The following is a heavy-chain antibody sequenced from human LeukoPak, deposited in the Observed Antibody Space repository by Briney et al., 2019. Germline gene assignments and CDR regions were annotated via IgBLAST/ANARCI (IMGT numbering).Heavy chain of an antibody. CDR2: INWNGGST. V-gene: IGHV3-20*04. D-gene: IGHD3-22*01. J-gene: IGHJ4*02. CDR1: GFTFRNAW. Sequence: PGGSLRLSCAASGFTFRNAWMSWVRQAPGKGLEWVSGINWNGGSTGYADSVKGRFTISRDNAKNSLYLQMNSLRAEDTALYYCARETDYYDSSGYYPYYFDYWGQGTLVTVSS. CDR3: ARETDYYDSSGYYPYYFDY.